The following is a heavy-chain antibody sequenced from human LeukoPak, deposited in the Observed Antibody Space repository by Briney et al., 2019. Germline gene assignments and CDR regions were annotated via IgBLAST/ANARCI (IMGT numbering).Heavy chain of an antibody. CDR3: ATFGGSSSSDYFDY. CDR2: ISSSSSYI. D-gene: IGHD6-6*01. CDR1: GFTFSSYS. V-gene: IGHV3-21*04. Sequence: GGSLRLSCAASGFTFSSYSMNWVRQAPGKGLEWVSSISSSSSYIYYADSVKGRFTISRDNAKNSLYLQMNSLRAEDTAVYYCATFGGSSSSDYFDYWGQGTLVTVSS. J-gene: IGHJ4*02.